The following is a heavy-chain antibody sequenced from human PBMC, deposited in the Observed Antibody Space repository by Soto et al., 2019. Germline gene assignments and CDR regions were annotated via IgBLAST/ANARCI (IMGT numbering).Heavy chain of an antibody. Sequence: SDSLALTCTVSGGSIKSGVYYWSWIRQHPGKGLEWIGYIYYSGSTYYNPSLKSRVTISVDTSKNQFSLKLSSVTAADTAVYYCAREKLELRPIAAAGTGPLYYSYGMDVWGQGTTVTVSS. J-gene: IGHJ6*02. CDR3: AREKLELRPIAAAGTGPLYYSYGMDV. D-gene: IGHD6-13*01. V-gene: IGHV4-31*03. CDR2: IYYSGST. CDR1: GGSIKSGVYY.